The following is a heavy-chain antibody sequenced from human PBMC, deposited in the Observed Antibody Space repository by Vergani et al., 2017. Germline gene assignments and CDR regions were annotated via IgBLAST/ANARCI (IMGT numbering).Heavy chain of an antibody. Sequence: QVQLQQWGAGLLKPSETPSLTCAVYGGSFSGYYWSWIRQPPGKGLEWIGEINHSGSTNYNPSLKSRVTISVDTSKNQFSLKLSSVTAADTAVYYCARGKRIRYYGMDVWGQGTTVTVSS. CDR1: GGSFSGYY. J-gene: IGHJ6*02. CDR3: ARGKRIRYYGMDV. CDR2: INHSGST. D-gene: IGHD6-25*01. V-gene: IGHV4-34*01.